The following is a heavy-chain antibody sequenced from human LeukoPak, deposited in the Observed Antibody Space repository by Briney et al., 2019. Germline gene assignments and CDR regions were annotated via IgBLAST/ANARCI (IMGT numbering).Heavy chain of an antibody. CDR3: AKDLTYYDFWSGSNFDY. CDR2: LNSDGGIT. V-gene: IGHV3-74*01. Sequence: PGGSLRLSCAASGFTFSTYWMNWVRQGPGKGLVWVSRLNSDGGITNYADSVKGRFTISRDNAKNTLYLQMNSLRAEDTAVYYCAKDLTYYDFWSGSNFDYWGQGTLVTVSS. J-gene: IGHJ4*02. CDR1: GFTFSTYW. D-gene: IGHD3-3*01.